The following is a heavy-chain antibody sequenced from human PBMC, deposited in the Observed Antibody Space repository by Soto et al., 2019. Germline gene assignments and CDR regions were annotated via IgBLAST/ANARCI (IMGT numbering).Heavy chain of an antibody. CDR1: GYSFTSYW. CDR3: ARPYQITGTTYAFDI. V-gene: IGHV5-51*01. CDR2: IYPGDSDT. D-gene: IGHD1-7*01. J-gene: IGHJ3*02. Sequence: GESLKISCKGSGYSFTSYWIGWVRQMPGKGLEWMGIIYPGDSDTRYSPSFQGQVTISADKSISTAYLQWSSLKASDTAMYYCARPYQITGTTYAFDIWGQGTMVTVSS.